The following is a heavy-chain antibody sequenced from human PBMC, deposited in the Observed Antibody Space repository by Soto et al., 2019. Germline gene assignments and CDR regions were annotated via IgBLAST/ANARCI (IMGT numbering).Heavy chain of an antibody. CDR1: GGPFSRCY. V-gene: IGHV4-34*01. CDR3: PRAKDLRWLQLGRYGVDV. Sequence: TETMSLTSTVYGGPFSRCYWRWIRQPPGKGLEWIGEINRSGSTNYNPSLKSGVTISVDTSMIPFSLKLSSVTGADTAVHYCPRAKDLRWLQLGRYGVDVWGQGNTVT. J-gene: IGHJ6*02. CDR2: INRSGST. D-gene: IGHD5-12*01.